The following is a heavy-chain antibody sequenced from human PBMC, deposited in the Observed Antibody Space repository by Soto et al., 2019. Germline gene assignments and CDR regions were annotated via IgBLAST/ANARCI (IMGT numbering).Heavy chain of an antibody. CDR3: ARDQLDGHNINY. CDR2: ISSSSS. Sequence: GSLRLSCAASGFTFSSYNMNWVRQAPGKGLEWVSSISSSSSYADSVKGRFTISRDNAKNSLYLQMNSLRAEDTAVYYCARDQLDGHNINYWGQGTLVTVSS. CDR1: GFTFSSYN. V-gene: IGHV3-21*01. D-gene: IGHD3-3*02. J-gene: IGHJ4*02.